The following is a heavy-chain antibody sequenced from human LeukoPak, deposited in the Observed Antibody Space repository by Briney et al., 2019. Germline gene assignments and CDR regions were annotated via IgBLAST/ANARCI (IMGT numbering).Heavy chain of an antibody. CDR1: GGSFSGYY. V-gene: IGHV4-34*01. Sequence: SETLSLTCAVYGGSFSGYYWSWIRQPPGKGLEWIGEINHSGSTNYNPSLKSRVTISVDTSKNQFSLKLSSVTAADTAVYYCARWYSSSGGYFDLWGRGTLVTASS. D-gene: IGHD6-6*01. CDR2: INHSGST. J-gene: IGHJ2*01. CDR3: ARWYSSSGGYFDL.